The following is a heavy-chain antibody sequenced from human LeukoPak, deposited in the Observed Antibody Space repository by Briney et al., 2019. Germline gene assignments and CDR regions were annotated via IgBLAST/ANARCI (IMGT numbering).Heavy chain of an antibody. Sequence: SETLSLTCAVYGGSFSGYYWSWIRQPPGKGLEWIGEINHSGSTNYNPSLKSRVTISVDTSKNQFSLKLSSVTAADTAVYYCASPAGLLWGQGTLVTVSS. V-gene: IGHV4-34*01. D-gene: IGHD2-2*01. CDR2: INHSGST. CDR3: ASPAGLL. J-gene: IGHJ4*02. CDR1: GGSFSGYY.